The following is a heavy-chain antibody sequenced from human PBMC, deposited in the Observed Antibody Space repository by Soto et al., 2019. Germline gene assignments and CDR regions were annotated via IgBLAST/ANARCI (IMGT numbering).Heavy chain of an antibody. CDR2: IHPSGGST. J-gene: IGHJ2*01. CDR3: ARDGNYYDSSGHSPSRYFDL. Sequence: QVQLVQSGAAVKKPGASVKVSCKASGYTFTSDYMHWVRQAPGQGLEWMGIIHPSGGSTSYAQKFQGRVTMTRNTSTSTVYMELSSLSSEDRAVYYCARDGNYYDSSGHSPSRYFDLCGRGTLGTVGS. V-gene: IGHV1-46*01. D-gene: IGHD3-22*01. CDR1: GYTFTSDY.